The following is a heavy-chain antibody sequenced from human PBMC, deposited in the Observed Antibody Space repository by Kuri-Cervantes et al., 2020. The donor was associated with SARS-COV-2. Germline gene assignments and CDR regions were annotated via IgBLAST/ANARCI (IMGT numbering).Heavy chain of an antibody. CDR1: GFTFSSYA. D-gene: IGHD3-22*01. CDR3: ARTYDSSGYPYY. CDR2: INPILGIA. Sequence: GGSLRLSCAASGFTFSSYAMHWVRQAPGQGLEWMGRINPILGIANYAQKFQGRVTITADKSTSTAYMELSSLRSEDTAVYYCARTYDSSGYPYYWGQGTLVTVSS. V-gene: IGHV1-69*04. J-gene: IGHJ4*02.